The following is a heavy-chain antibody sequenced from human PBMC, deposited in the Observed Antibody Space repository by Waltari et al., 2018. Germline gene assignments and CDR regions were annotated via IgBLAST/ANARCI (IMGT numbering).Heavy chain of an antibody. V-gene: IGHV3-53*01. CDR1: GFTVSDTY. CDR2: IFVTGNT. Sequence: EVQVVASGGDLIQPGGSLRLSCADSGFTVSDTYMTWVRQAPGKGLDWVATIFVTGNTHYADSVRGRFTISRDSSRNSVYLQMDNLRAEDTATYYCARVTVVARVSDVFDVWGQGTMITVSS. D-gene: IGHD6-6*01. J-gene: IGHJ3*01. CDR3: ARVTVVARVSDVFDV.